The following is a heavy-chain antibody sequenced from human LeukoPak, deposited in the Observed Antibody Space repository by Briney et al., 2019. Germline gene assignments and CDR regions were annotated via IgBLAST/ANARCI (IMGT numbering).Heavy chain of an antibody. J-gene: IGHJ4*02. D-gene: IGHD2-15*01. CDR2: ISSSSSYI. V-gene: IGHV3-21*01. CDR1: GFTFSSYS. Sequence: PGGSLRLSCAASGFTFSSYSMNWVRQAPGKGLEWVSSISSSSSYIYYADSVKGRFTISRDNAKNSLYLQMNSLRGEDTAVYYCARDGGYCSGGSCYSDYWGQGTLVTVSS. CDR3: ARDGGYCSGGSCYSDY.